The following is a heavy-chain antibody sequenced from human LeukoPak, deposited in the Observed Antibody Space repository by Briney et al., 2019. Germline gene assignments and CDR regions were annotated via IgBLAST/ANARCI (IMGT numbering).Heavy chain of an antibody. J-gene: IGHJ3*02. V-gene: IGHV3-7*01. Sequence: GGSLRLSCAASGFTFSSYWMSWVRQAPGKGLEWVANIKQDGSKKYYVESVRGRSTISRDNAENSLYLQMNSLRAEDTAVYYCARDSRSCRSSDCRGDALDIWGQGTMVTVSS. CDR3: ARDSRSCRSSDCRGDALDI. CDR1: GFTFSSYW. D-gene: IGHD6-25*01. CDR2: IKQDGSKK.